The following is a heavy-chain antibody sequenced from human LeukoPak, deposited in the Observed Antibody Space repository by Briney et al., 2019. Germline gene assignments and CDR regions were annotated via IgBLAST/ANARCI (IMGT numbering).Heavy chain of an antibody. J-gene: IGHJ4*02. CDR1: GYRFITNW. V-gene: IGHV5-51*01. CDR2: IFLREYTT. D-gene: IGHD4-23*01. CDR3: ASHGANSWGYFEN. Sequence: GGSLQISCEGSGYRFITNWIGGARQMPGKGREGMGVIFLREYTTRNSPSCQGQVPISADKSISTAYLQWSSLKASDTALHYCASHGANSWGYFENWGQGTRVTVSS.